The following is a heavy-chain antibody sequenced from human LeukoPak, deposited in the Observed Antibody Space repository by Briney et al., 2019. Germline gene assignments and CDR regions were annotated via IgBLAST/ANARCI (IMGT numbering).Heavy chain of an antibody. CDR2: ISGSGGST. Sequence: GGSLRLSCAASGFTFSRYAMSWVRQAPGKGLEWGSAISGSGGSTYYADSVKGRFTISRDNSKNALYLQMNSLRAEDTAVYYCAKVGHSSSWYYGYWGQGTLVTASS. V-gene: IGHV3-23*01. D-gene: IGHD6-13*01. CDR3: AKVGHSSSWYYGY. J-gene: IGHJ4*02. CDR1: GFTFSRYA.